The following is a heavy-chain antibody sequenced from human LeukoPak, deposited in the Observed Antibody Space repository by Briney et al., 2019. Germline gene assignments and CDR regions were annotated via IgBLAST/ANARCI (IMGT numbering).Heavy chain of an antibody. V-gene: IGHV3-30*03. Sequence: GGSLRLSCAASGFTFNNYGMHWVRQAPGKGLEWVAVVSYDGSNKYYTDSVKGRFTISRDSSKNTLYLQMNSLRAEDTAVYYCAREGGLYSSSWGYFDYWGQGTLVTVSS. D-gene: IGHD6-13*01. CDR2: VSYDGSNK. CDR3: AREGGLYSSSWGYFDY. CDR1: GFTFNNYG. J-gene: IGHJ4*02.